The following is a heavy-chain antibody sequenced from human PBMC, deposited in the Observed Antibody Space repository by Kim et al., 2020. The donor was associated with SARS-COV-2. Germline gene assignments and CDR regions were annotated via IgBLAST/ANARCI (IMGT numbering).Heavy chain of an antibody. CDR3: AKIRGEGAIALAGYYYYGMEA. V-gene: IGHV3-23*01. J-gene: IGHJ6*02. CDR2: ISGNGGGT. Sequence: GGSLRLSCAVSGFTFSTYVMTWVRQAPGKGLEWVSAISGNGGGTYYADSVKGRFTLSRDNSKNMLFLQMNSLRAEDTAVYYCAKIRGEGAIALAGYYYYGMEACGHGTTVTVSS. D-gene: IGHD6-13*01. CDR1: GFTFSTYV.